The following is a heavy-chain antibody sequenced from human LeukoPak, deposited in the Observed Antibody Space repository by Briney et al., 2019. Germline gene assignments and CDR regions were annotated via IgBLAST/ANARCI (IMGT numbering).Heavy chain of an antibody. Sequence: IPGGSLRLSCKASGFTFSRYNMNWVRQAPGKGLEWGSSISTSSSYIYYADSVKGRLTISRDNAKNSLYLQMNSLRAEDTAVYYCTRVDYYCSGGSCHATAFDYWGQGTLVTVSS. CDR2: ISTSSSYI. V-gene: IGHV3-21*01. CDR1: GFTFSRYN. CDR3: TRVDYYCSGGSCHATAFDY. J-gene: IGHJ4*02. D-gene: IGHD2-15*01.